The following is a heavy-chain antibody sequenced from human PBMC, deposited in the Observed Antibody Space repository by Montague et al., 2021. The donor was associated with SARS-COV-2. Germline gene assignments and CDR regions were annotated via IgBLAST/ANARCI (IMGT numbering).Heavy chain of an antibody. Sequence: SETLSLTCTVSGGSISSYCWSWIRQPPGKGLEWIGYIYYSGSTNYNPSLKSRVTISVDTSKDQFSLKLSSVTAADTAVYYCARGFDYWGQGAGVTASS. CDR1: GGSISSYC. CDR2: IYYSGST. J-gene: IGHJ4*02. V-gene: IGHV4-59*12. CDR3: ARGFDY.